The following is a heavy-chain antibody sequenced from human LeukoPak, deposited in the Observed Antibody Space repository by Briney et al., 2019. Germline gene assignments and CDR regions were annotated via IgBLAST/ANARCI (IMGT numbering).Heavy chain of an antibody. CDR1: GGSISSGF. J-gene: IGHJ4*02. Sequence: SETLSLTCTVSGGSISSGFWSWIRQPPGKGLEWIGYIYYSGSTNYNPSLKSRVTISIDASKSQFSLKLSSVTAADTAVYYCARQAYCSGSSCNPFDYWGQGTLVTVSS. V-gene: IGHV4-59*08. CDR2: IYYSGST. D-gene: IGHD2-15*01. CDR3: ARQAYCSGSSCNPFDY.